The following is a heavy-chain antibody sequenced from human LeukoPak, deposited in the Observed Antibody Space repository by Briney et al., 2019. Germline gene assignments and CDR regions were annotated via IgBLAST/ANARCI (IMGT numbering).Heavy chain of an antibody. CDR2: IYTSGST. Sequence: PSETLSLTCTVSGGSISSGSYYWSWIRQPAGKGLEWIGRIYTSGSTNYNPSLKSRVTISVDTSKNQFSLKLSSVTAADTAVYYCARSYGSGLNYWGQGTLVTVSS. D-gene: IGHD3-10*01. J-gene: IGHJ4*02. CDR3: ARSYGSGLNY. V-gene: IGHV4-61*02. CDR1: GGSISSGSYY.